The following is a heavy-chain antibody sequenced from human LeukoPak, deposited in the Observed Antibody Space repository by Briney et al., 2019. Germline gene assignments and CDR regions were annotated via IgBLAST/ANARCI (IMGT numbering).Heavy chain of an antibody. Sequence: ASVKVSCKASGFTFTSSAVQWVRQARGQRLEWIGWIVVGSGNTNYAQKFQERVTITRDMSTSIAYMELSSLRSEDTAVYYCAALINGSGSFVWFDPWGQGTLVTVSS. V-gene: IGHV1-58*01. J-gene: IGHJ5*02. CDR2: IVVGSGNT. CDR3: AALINGSGSFVWFDP. D-gene: IGHD3-10*01. CDR1: GFTFTSSA.